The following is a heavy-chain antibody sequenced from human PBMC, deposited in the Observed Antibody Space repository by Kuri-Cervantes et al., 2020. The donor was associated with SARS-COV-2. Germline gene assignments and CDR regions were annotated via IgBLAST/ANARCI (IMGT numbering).Heavy chain of an antibody. CDR1: GFTFSSYA. J-gene: IGHJ4*02. CDR2: IWYDGSNK. CDR3: ARAPSGSPTEF. Sequence: GESLKISCAASGFTFSSYAMHWVRQAPGKGLEWVAVIWYDGSNKYYADSVKGRFTISRDNSKNTLYLQMNSLRVEDTAVYFCARAPSGSPTEFWGQGTLVTVSS. V-gene: IGHV3-33*08. D-gene: IGHD1-26*01.